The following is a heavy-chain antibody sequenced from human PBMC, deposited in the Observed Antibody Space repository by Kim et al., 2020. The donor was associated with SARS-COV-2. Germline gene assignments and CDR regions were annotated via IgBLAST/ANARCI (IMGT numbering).Heavy chain of an antibody. Sequence: GGSLRLSCAASGFTFNDYYMSWIRQAPGKGLEWVSYISNTGSYTKYADSVKGRFTISRDNAKNSLYLQMNSLRAEDTAVYYCARDSPFVQHSSSSAGDYWGQGTLVTVSS. CDR3: ARDSPFVQHSSSSAGDY. J-gene: IGHJ4*02. D-gene: IGHD6-13*01. CDR2: ISNTGSYT. V-gene: IGHV3-11*05. CDR1: GFTFNDYY.